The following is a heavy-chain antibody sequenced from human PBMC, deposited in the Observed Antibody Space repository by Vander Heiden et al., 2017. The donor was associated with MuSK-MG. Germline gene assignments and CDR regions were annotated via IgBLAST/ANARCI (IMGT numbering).Heavy chain of an antibody. Sequence: QVQLQQWGAGLLKPSETLSLTCAVYGGSFRGSYWSWIRQPPGKGLEWIGEINHSGSTNYNPSLKSRVTISVDTSKNQFSLKLSSVTAADTAVYYCARVRTYYYGSGSYKAGCFDYWGQGTLVTVSS. J-gene: IGHJ4*02. CDR3: ARVRTYYYGSGSYKAGCFDY. CDR1: GGSFRGSY. CDR2: INHSGST. V-gene: IGHV4-34*01. D-gene: IGHD3-10*01.